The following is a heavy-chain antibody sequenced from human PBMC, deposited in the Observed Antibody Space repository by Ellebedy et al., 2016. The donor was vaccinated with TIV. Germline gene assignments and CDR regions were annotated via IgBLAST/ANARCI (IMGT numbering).Heavy chain of an antibody. CDR1: GGSISSSSYY. CDR3: ARREVGWYEYY. J-gene: IGHJ4*02. D-gene: IGHD6-19*01. V-gene: IGHV4-39*01. Sequence: SETLSLTCTVSGGSISSSSYYWGWIRQPPGKGLEWIGSIYYSGSTYYNPSLKSRVTISVDTSKNQFPLKLSSVTAADTAVYYCARREVGWYEYYWGQGTLVTVSS. CDR2: IYYSGST.